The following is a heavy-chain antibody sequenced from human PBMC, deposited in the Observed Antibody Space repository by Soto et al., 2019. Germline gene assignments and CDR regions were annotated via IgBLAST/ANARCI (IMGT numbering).Heavy chain of an antibody. CDR1: GGSFSGYY. CDR3: ARASITMVRGVETHDAFDI. CDR2: INHSGST. Sequence: QVQLQQWGAGLLKPSETLSLTCAVYGGSFSGYYWSWIRQPPGKGLEWIGEINHSGSTNYNPSLKSRFTISVDTSKNQFSLKLSSVTAADTAVYYCARASITMVRGVETHDAFDIWGQGTMVTVSS. V-gene: IGHV4-34*01. D-gene: IGHD3-10*01. J-gene: IGHJ3*02.